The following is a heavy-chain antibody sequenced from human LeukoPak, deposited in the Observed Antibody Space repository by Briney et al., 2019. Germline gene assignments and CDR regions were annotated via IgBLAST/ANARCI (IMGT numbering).Heavy chain of an antibody. V-gene: IGHV1-18*01. CDR1: GYTFPSYG. CDR2: ISAYNGNT. CDR3: ARDGYCSSTSCYSPTHYYYYGMDV. J-gene: IGHJ6*02. Sequence: ASVKVSCKASGYTFPSYGISWVRQAPGQGLECMGWISAYNGNTNYAQTLQGRVTMTTDTSTSTAYMELRSLRSDDTAVYYCARDGYCSSTSCYSPTHYYYYGMDVWGQGTTVTVSS. D-gene: IGHD2-2*01.